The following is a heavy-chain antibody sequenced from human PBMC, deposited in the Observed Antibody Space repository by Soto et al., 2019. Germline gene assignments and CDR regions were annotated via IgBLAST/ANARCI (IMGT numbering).Heavy chain of an antibody. D-gene: IGHD6-25*01. CDR2: IYPGDSDT. CDR3: AKLRTEEAQAVSAY. J-gene: IGHJ4*02. Sequence: GESLKISCKGSGYSFTSYWIGWVRQMPGKGLEWMGIIYPGDSDTRYSPSFQGQVTISADKSISPAYLQWSSLKAPDTAMYYWAKLRTEEAQAVSAYGAKGTLVPVSS. CDR1: GYSFTSYW. V-gene: IGHV5-51*01.